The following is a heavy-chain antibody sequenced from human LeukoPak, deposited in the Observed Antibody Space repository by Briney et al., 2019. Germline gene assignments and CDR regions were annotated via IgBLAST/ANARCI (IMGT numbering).Heavy chain of an antibody. J-gene: IGHJ3*02. CDR2: TWYDDSKK. D-gene: IGHD3-16*01. V-gene: IGHV3-33*06. CDR3: AKGGSSALGDAFDI. Sequence: GGSLRLSCAASGFTFSIYGMHWVRQAPGKGLEWVAVTWYDDSKKYYVDSVKGRFTISRDNSKNTLDLQMNSLRVEDAAVYYCAKGGSSALGDAFDIWGQGTMVTVSS. CDR1: GFTFSIYG.